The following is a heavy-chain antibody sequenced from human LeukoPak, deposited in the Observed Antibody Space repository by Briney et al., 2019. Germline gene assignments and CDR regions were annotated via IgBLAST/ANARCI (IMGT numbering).Heavy chain of an antibody. Sequence: GASVKVSFKASGYTCTSYDINWVRQATGQGLEWMGWMNPNSGNTGYAQKFQGRVTMTRNTSISTAYMELSSLRSEDTAVYYCARGYSGYSAFDYWGQGTLVTVSS. CDR2: MNPNSGNT. V-gene: IGHV1-8*01. CDR1: GYTCTSYD. D-gene: IGHD5-12*01. J-gene: IGHJ4*02. CDR3: ARGYSGYSAFDY.